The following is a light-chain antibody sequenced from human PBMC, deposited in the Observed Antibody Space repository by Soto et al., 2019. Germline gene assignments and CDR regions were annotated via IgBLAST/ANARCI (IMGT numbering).Light chain of an antibody. CDR1: SSDIGGHNF. J-gene: IGLJ2*01. Sequence: QSVLTQPAAVSGSPGQSITISCTGTSSDIGGHNFVSWYQHHPGKAPKLLIYEVSYRASGVSNRFTGSKSANTASLTISGRQAEDEADYSCSSYTTSSYVVFGGGTQLTVL. CDR3: SSYTTSSYVV. CDR2: EVS. V-gene: IGLV2-14*01.